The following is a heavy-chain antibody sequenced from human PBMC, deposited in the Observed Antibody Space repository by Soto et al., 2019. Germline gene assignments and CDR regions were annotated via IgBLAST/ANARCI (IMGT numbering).Heavy chain of an antibody. CDR1: GGSISSYY. CDR2: IYYSGST. CDR3: ARDRTNCSSTSCHDAFDI. Sequence: QVQLQESGPGLVKPSETLSLTCTVSGGSISSYYWSWIRQPPGKGLAWIGYIYYSGSTNYNPSLKSRVTISGDTSKNQFSLKLSSVTAADTAVYYCARDRTNCSSTSCHDAFDIWGQGTMVTVSS. J-gene: IGHJ3*02. V-gene: IGHV4-59*01. D-gene: IGHD2-2*01.